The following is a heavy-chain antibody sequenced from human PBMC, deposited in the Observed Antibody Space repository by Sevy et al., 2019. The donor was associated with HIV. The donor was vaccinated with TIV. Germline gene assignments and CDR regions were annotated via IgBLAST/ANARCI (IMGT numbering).Heavy chain of an antibody. CDR1: GYTFTEYY. D-gene: IGHD3-10*01. J-gene: IGHJ4*02. Sequence: ASVKVSCKASGYTFTEYYIQWVRQTPGQGLEWMGWINPDSGVATYADNFQGRVTMTRDTSITTAYMELTRVIPDDTAVYYCARVGTSGSGNHLPHWGQGTLVTVSS. CDR2: INPDSGVA. CDR3: ARVGTSGSGNHLPH. V-gene: IGHV1-2*02.